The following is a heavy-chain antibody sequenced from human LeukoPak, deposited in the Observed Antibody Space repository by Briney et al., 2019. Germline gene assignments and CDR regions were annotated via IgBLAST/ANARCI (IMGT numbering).Heavy chain of an antibody. J-gene: IGHJ6*03. CDR2: IRSKAYGGTT. CDR3: TRDKDYYYMDV. CDR1: GFTFCDKA. V-gene: IGHV3-49*03. Sequence: GGSLRLSCTASGFTFCDKALGWLPQAPGKGWVGVGIIRSKAYGGTTEYAASVKGTFTISRDDSKSIAYLQMNSLKTEDTAVYYCTRDKDYYYMDVWGKGTTVTVSS.